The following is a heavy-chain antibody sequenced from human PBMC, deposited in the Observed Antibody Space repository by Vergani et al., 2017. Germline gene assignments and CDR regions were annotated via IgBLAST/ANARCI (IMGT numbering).Heavy chain of an antibody. J-gene: IGHJ6*02. CDR3: AKKGGSLYYYGVDV. Sequence: QEQLLQSGGGVIQPGGSLRLSCIGSGYTFGHFDMHWVRQAPGKGLAWVAVIRYDGSNPQYIDSVKGRFTISRDNSKYTLFLQMNGLRPEDTGTYFCAKKGGSLYYYGVDVWGQGTKITVSS. CDR1: GYTFGHFD. D-gene: IGHD1-26*01. V-gene: IGHV3-30*02. CDR2: IRYDGSNP.